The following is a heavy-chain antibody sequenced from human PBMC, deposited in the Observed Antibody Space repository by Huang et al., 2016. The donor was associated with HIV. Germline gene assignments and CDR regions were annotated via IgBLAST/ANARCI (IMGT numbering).Heavy chain of an antibody. Sequence: QLVESGGDSVQSGRSLRLSCRGSGFIFNDFAINWCRQSPGKGLEWIGVVRSKAFGGASKSAPSVKDRFTVSRDEAKNVAFLQMDNLQVDDTAIYYCSPSGDDYFYFYMDVWGNGTTVIVS. CDR2: VRSKAFGGAS. V-gene: IGHV3-49*03. J-gene: IGHJ6*03. CDR1: GFIFNDFA. CDR3: SPSGDDYFYFYMDV. D-gene: IGHD4-17*01.